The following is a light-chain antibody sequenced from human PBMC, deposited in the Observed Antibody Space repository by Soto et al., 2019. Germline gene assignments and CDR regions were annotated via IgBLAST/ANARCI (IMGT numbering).Light chain of an antibody. CDR1: SSDVGSYNR. Sequence: QSVLTQPPSVSGSPGQSVPISCTGTSSDVGSYNRVSWSQQSPGTAPKLMIYAVSNRPSGVPDRFSGSKSGNTSSLTISGLQAEDEADYYCSLYTSSSTFVFGTGTKVTVL. CDR2: AVS. J-gene: IGLJ1*01. CDR3: SLYTSSSTFV. V-gene: IGLV2-18*01.